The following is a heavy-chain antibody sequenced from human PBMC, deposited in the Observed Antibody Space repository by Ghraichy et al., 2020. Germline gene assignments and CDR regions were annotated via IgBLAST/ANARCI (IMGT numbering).Heavy chain of an antibody. V-gene: IGHV3-7*01. CDR2: INPGGSEK. D-gene: IGHD3-3*01. CDR1: GFTFSSFW. Sequence: GGSLRLSCAASGFTFSSFWMGWVRQAPGKGLEWVANINPGGSEKYYVDSVKGRFTISRDSARNSLYLQMNSLRAEDTAVYHCVKDHTSFGAIDYCGQGALVTVST. J-gene: IGHJ4*02. CDR3: VKDHTSFGAIDY.